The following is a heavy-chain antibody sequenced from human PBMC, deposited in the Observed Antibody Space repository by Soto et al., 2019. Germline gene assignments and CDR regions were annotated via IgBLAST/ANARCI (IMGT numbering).Heavy chain of an antibody. J-gene: IGHJ6*02. CDR1: GYTFTSYG. D-gene: IGHD3-10*01. CDR3: ARDLGITMVRGVITLVAYYGRDV. V-gene: IGHV1-18*04. CDR2: ISAYNGNT. Sequence: QVQLVQSGAEVKKPGASVKVSCKDSGYTFTSYGISWVRQAPGQGLEWMGWISAYNGNTNYAQKLQGRVTMTTDTSTSTAYMELRSLRSDDTAVYYCARDLGITMVRGVITLVAYYGRDVWGQGTTVTVSS.